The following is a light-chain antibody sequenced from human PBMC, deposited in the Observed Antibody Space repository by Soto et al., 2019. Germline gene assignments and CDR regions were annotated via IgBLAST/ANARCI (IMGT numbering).Light chain of an antibody. CDR3: QYLNGVPTIT. Sequence: DTQMTQSPSTLSASVGYRFTLTCRASQDVSDFLAWYQHAPGKAQNLLIYGGYTLQSGVPSRFSGSGSGTEFSLTITGLQPEDLATYYCQYLNGVPTITFGQGTRLEIK. J-gene: IGKJ5*01. CDR2: GGY. V-gene: IGKV1-9*01. CDR1: QDVSDF.